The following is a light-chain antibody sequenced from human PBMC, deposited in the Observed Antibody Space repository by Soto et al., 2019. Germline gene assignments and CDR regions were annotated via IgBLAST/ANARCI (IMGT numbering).Light chain of an antibody. V-gene: IGKV1-5*03. CDR3: QHYNSYSEFT. J-gene: IGKJ3*01. CDR1: QSINTW. Sequence: IQITQSPSTLSASIGDRVTITCRASQSINTWLAWYQQKPGKAPKLLIYKASTLESGVPSRFSGSGSGTEFTLTIGCLQLDDFATYYCQHYNSYSEFTFGPGTKVDIK. CDR2: KAS.